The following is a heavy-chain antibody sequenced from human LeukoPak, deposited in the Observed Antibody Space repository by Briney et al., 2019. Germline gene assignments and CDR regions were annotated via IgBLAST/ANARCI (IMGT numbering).Heavy chain of an antibody. Sequence: GGSLRLSCAASGFTFDDYGMSWVRQAPGKGLEWVSGINWNGGSTGYADSVKGRFTISRDNAKNSLYLQMNSLRAEDTALYHCARDPAIYCSSTSCPKGVGYYGMDVWGQGTTVTVSS. D-gene: IGHD2-2*01. CDR2: INWNGGST. J-gene: IGHJ6*02. CDR3: ARDPAIYCSSTSCPKGVGYYGMDV. V-gene: IGHV3-20*01. CDR1: GFTFDDYG.